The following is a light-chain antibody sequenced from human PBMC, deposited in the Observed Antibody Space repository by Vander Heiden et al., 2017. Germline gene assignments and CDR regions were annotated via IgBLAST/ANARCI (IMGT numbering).Light chain of an antibody. Sequence: DIQMTQSPSSLSASVGDSVTITCRASQSSSSYLNWYQQKPGKAPKLLIYAASSLQSGVPSRFSGSGSGTDFTLTISSLQPEDFATYYCQQSYSTPPMYTFGQGTKLEIK. CDR3: QQSYSTPPMYT. J-gene: IGKJ2*01. V-gene: IGKV1-39*01. CDR1: QSSSSY. CDR2: AAS.